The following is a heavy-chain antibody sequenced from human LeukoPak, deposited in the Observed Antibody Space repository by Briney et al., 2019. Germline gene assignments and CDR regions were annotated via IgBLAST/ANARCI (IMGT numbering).Heavy chain of an antibody. J-gene: IGHJ4*02. D-gene: IGHD3-3*01. CDR3: ATGTTIFGVVIMRGPSDY. CDR1: GYTLTELS. CDR2: FDPEDGET. V-gene: IGHV1-24*01. Sequence: GASVKVSCKVSGYTLTELSMHWVRQAPGKGLEWMRGFDPEDGETIYAQKFQGRVTMTEDTSTDTAYMELSSLRSEDTAVYYCATGTTIFGVVIMRGPSDYWGQGTLVTVSS.